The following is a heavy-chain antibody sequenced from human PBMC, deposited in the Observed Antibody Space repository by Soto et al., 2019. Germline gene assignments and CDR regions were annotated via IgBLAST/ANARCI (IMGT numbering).Heavy chain of an antibody. J-gene: IGHJ4*02. Sequence: QVQLQQWGAGLLKPSETLSLTCAVYGGSFSGYYWSWIRQPPGKGLEWIGEINHSGSTNYNPSLKSRVTLSVDTSKNQFSLKLISVTAAPTAVYYCARAYGDKGAGYWGQGTLVTVSS. V-gene: IGHV4-34*01. CDR3: ARAYGDKGAGY. CDR1: GGSFSGYY. D-gene: IGHD4-17*01. CDR2: INHSGST.